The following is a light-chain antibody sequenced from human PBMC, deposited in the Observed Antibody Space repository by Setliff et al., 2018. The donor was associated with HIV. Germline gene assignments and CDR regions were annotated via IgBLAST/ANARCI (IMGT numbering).Light chain of an antibody. CDR3: SSYRSGNTLV. V-gene: IGLV2-14*01. CDR1: SSDVGGYNY. CDR2: EVR. Sequence: ALTQPASVSGSPGQSITISCTGTSSDVGGYNYVSWYQQYPGKAPKLMISEVRNRASGVSSRFSGSKSGNTASLTISGLQTEDEGDYYCSSYRSGNTLVFGTGTKVTVL. J-gene: IGLJ1*01.